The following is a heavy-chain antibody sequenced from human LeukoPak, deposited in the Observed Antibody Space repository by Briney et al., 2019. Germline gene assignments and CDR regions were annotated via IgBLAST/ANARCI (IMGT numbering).Heavy chain of an antibody. V-gene: IGHV3-33*01. J-gene: IGHJ3*02. D-gene: IGHD2-2*01. CDR3: ARSPARYCSSTSCYWDHLQGAFDI. CDR2: IWYDGSNK. Sequence: GGSLRLSCAASGFTFSSYGLHWVRQAPGKGLEWVAVIWYDGSNKYYADSVKGRFTISRDNSKNTLYLQMNSLRAEDTAVYYCARSPARYCSSTSCYWDHLQGAFDIWGQGTMVTVSS. CDR1: GFTFSSYG.